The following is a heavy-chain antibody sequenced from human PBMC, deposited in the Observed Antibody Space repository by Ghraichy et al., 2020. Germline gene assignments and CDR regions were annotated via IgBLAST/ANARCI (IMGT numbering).Heavy chain of an antibody. J-gene: IGHJ3*02. CDR1: GFTFSSYA. CDR3: ARGSGDTLPGAFDI. D-gene: IGHD2-15*01. CDR2: ISYDGSNK. Sequence: GGSLRLSCAASGFTFSSYAMHWVRQAPGKGLEWVAVISYDGSNKYYADSVKGRFTISRDNSKNTLYLQMNSLRAEDTAVYYCARGSGDTLPGAFDIWGQGTMVTVSS. V-gene: IGHV3-30-3*01.